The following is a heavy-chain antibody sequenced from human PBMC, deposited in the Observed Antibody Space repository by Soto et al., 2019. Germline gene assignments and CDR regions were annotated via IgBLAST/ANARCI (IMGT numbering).Heavy chain of an antibody. CDR1: GGTFSSYT. Sequence: QVQLVQSGAEVKKPGSSVKVSCKASGGTFSSYTISWVRQAPGQGLEWMGRIIPILGIANYAQKFQGRVTITAHKSTSTDYMELSSLRSEDTAVYYCARDPDFRYYDFWSGPYYFDYWGQGTLVTVSS. J-gene: IGHJ4*02. D-gene: IGHD3-3*01. CDR3: ARDPDFRYYDFWSGPYYFDY. V-gene: IGHV1-69*08. CDR2: IIPILGIA.